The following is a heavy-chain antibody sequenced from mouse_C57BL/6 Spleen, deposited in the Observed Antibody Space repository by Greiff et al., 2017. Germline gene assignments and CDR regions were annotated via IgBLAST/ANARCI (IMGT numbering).Heavy chain of an antibody. V-gene: IGHV5-9-1*02. D-gene: IGHD1-1*01. CDR1: GFTFSSYA. CDR3: TRDRDYYGSSYGYFDV. J-gene: IGHJ1*03. Sequence: DVMLVESGEGLVKPGGSLKLSCAASGFTFSSYAMSWVRQTPEKRLEWVAYISSGGDYIYYAETVKGRFTISRDNARNTLYLQMSSLKSEDTAMYYCTRDRDYYGSSYGYFDVWGTGTTVTVSS. CDR2: ISSGGDYI.